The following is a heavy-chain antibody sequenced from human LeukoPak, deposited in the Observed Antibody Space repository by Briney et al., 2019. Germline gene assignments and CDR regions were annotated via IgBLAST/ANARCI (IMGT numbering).Heavy chain of an antibody. V-gene: IGHV4-34*01. CDR1: GGSFSGYY. CDR3: ARRYTYYYGSGSYQLDY. Sequence: SETLSLTCAVYGGSFSGYYWSWIRQPPGKGLEWIGEINHSGSTNYNPSLKSRVTISADTSKNQFSLKLSSVTAADTAVYYCARRYTYYYGSGSYQLDYWGQGTLVTVSS. D-gene: IGHD3-10*01. CDR2: INHSGST. J-gene: IGHJ4*02.